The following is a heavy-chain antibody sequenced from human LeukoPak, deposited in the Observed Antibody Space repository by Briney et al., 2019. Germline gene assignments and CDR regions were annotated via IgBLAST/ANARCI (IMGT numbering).Heavy chain of an antibody. CDR3: TARGAAGSDY. Sequence: GGSLRLSCAASGFTFSGSAMHWVRQASGKGLEWVGRIRSKANSYATAYAASVKGRFTISRDDSKNTAYLQMNSLKTEDTAVYYCTARGAAGSDYWGQGTLATVSS. J-gene: IGHJ4*02. CDR2: IRSKANSYAT. CDR1: GFTFSGSA. D-gene: IGHD6-13*01. V-gene: IGHV3-73*01.